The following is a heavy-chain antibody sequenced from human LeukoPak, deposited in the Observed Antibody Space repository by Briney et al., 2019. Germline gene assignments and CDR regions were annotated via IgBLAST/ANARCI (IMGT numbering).Heavy chain of an antibody. J-gene: IGHJ5*02. CDR2: IYYSGST. CDR3: ARHVTVSYCSGGSCYSDNWFDP. V-gene: IGHV4-39*01. Sequence: SETLSLTCTVSGGSISSSSYYWGWIRQPPGKGLEWIGSIYYSGSTYYNPSLKSRVTISVDTSKNQFSLKLSSVTAADTAVHYCARHVTVSYCSGGSCYSDNWFDPWGQGTLVTVSS. D-gene: IGHD2-15*01. CDR1: GGSISSSSYY.